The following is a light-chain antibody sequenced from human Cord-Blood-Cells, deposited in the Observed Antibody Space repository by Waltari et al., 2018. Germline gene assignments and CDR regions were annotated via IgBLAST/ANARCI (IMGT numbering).Light chain of an antibody. CDR1: QSISSY. J-gene: IGKJ1*01. CDR2: AAS. CDR3: QQSYSTLWT. V-gene: IGKV1-39*01. Sequence: DIQMTQSPSSLSASVGDRVTITCRASQSISSYLNWYQQKRGKAPKLLIYAASSVQSGVPSRVSGSGSGTDFTLTISSLQPEDFATYYCQQSYSTLWTFGQGTKVEIK.